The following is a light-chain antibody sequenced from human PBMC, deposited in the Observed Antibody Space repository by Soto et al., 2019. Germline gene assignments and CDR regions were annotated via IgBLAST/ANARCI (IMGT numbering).Light chain of an antibody. CDR2: QTS. CDR1: QSLVHSDGNTY. V-gene: IGKV2-24*01. Sequence: VLTQAPLSSPVTLGQPATISCRSTQSLVHSDGNTYLRWLQQRPGQPPRLLIYQTSNRFSGVPDRFNGSGSGTDFTLRISRVEVSDVGVYYCAEQTRLPRTVGQGTKLEI. CDR3: AEQTRLPRT. J-gene: IGKJ1*01.